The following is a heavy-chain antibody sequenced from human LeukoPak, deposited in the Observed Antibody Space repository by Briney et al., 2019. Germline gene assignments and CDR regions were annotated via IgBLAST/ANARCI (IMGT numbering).Heavy chain of an antibody. V-gene: IGHV3-7*01. Sequence: GGSLRLSCAASGFTFTTYWMSWVRQAPGKGLEWVANIKQDGSEKYYVDSVKGRFTISRDNAKNSLYLQMNSLRAEDTAVYYCASSSSWFYYFDYWGQGTLVTVSS. D-gene: IGHD6-13*01. CDR1: GFTFTTYW. CDR2: IKQDGSEK. J-gene: IGHJ4*02. CDR3: ASSSSWFYYFDY.